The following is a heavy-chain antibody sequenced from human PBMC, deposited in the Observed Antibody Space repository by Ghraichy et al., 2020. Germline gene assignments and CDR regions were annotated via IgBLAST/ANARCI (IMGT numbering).Heavy chain of an antibody. CDR3: ARQLGAPRCMDV. D-gene: IGHD4-17*01. CDR2: IYNNEKP. CDR1: GGSIRSSSYH. J-gene: IGHJ6*02. V-gene: IGHV4-39*01. Sequence: ETLSLTCTVFGGSIRSSSYHWGWLRQPQGKGLNWLGSIYNNEKPYTNPFLKSQATISLDTSKNQLSLRLRSVTAADTAVYYCARQLGAPRCMDVWGQGTTVTVSS.